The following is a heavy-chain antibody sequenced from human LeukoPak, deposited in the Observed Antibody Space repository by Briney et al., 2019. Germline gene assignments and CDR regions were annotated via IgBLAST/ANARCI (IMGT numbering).Heavy chain of an antibody. CDR3: ARDEGTMVRGVIRSFDY. D-gene: IGHD3-10*01. Sequence: GGSLRLSCAASGFTFSSYAMHWVRQAPGKGLEWVAVISYDGSNKYYADSVKGRFTISRDNSKNTLYLQMNSLRAEDTAVYYCARDEGTMVRGVIRSFDYWGQGTLVTVFS. CDR2: ISYDGSNK. V-gene: IGHV3-30*04. J-gene: IGHJ4*02. CDR1: GFTFSSYA.